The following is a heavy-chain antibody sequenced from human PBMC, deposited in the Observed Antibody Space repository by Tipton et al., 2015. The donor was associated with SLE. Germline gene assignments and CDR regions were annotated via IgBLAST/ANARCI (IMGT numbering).Heavy chain of an antibody. CDR1: GDSISSSTYY. V-gene: IGHV4-39*07. CDR3: ARAKGSGTYSSGQFDS. D-gene: IGHD3-10*01. J-gene: IGHJ4*02. Sequence: TLSLTCTVSGDSISSSTYYWGWIRQPPGKGLEWIGTTYDRGSTYYNPSLKGRVTISVDTSKNQFSLKLRSVTAADTALYYCARAKGSGTYSSGQFDSWGQGTLVTVSS. CDR2: TYDRGST.